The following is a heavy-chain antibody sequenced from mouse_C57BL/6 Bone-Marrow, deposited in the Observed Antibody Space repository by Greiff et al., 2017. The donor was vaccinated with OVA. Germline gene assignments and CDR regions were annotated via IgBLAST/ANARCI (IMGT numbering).Heavy chain of an antibody. CDR2: IDPSDSYT. CDR3: ARYASGAMDY. V-gene: IGHV1-69*01. J-gene: IGHJ4*01. CDR1: GYTFNSYW. D-gene: IGHD1-3*01. Sequence: QVQLQQPGAELVMPGASVKLSCTASGYTFNSYWMHWVKQRPGQGLEWIGEIDPSDSYTKYNQKFKGKSTLTVDKSSSTAYMQLSSLTSEDSAVYYCARYASGAMDYWGQGTSVTVSS.